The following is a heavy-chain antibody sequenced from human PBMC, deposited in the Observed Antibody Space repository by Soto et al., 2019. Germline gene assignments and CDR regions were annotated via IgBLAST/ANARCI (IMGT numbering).Heavy chain of an antibody. D-gene: IGHD3-22*01. V-gene: IGHV3-11*01. Sequence: GGSLRLSCAASGFTFSDYYMSWIRQAPGKGLEWISHISDSATTMYYADSVRGRFTISRDNARKSLFLHMNSLRAEDTAVYYCARDTAFISSGLFNPWGQGTLVTVSS. CDR1: GFTFSDYY. J-gene: IGHJ5*02. CDR3: ARDTAFISSGLFNP. CDR2: ISDSATTM.